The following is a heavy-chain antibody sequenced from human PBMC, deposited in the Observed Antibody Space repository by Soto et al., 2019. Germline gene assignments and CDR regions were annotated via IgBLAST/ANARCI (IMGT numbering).Heavy chain of an antibody. V-gene: IGHV4-39*01. Sequence: QLQLQESGPGLVQPSETLSLTCTVSGVSISSHGYFWGWIRQPPGKGLEWIGMISYSGSTYYSPSVKSRVTISADTAKNQLSLRLSSVTAADTAAFHCMNYNSGWKYWGQGTVVTVSS. CDR2: ISYSGST. CDR3: MNYNSGWKY. J-gene: IGHJ4*02. CDR1: GVSISSHGYF. D-gene: IGHD5-12*01.